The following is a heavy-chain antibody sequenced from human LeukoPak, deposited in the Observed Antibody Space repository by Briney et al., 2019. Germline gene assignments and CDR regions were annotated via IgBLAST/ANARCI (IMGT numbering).Heavy chain of an antibody. V-gene: IGHV4-30-2*01. Sequence: SETLSLTCAVSGGSISSGGYSWSWLRQPPGKGLEWIGYIYHSGSTYYNPFLKSRVTISVDRSKNQFSLKLSSVTAADTAVYYCARGGGAYYYGMDVWGQGTTVTVSS. CDR2: IYHSGST. CDR3: ARGGGAYYYGMDV. CDR1: GGSISSGGYS. D-gene: IGHD3-16*01. J-gene: IGHJ6*02.